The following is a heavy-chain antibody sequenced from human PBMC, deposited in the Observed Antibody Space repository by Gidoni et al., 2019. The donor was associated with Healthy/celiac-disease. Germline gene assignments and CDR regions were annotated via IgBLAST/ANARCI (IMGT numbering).Heavy chain of an antibody. CDR2: ISAYNGNT. J-gene: IGHJ6*02. V-gene: IGHV1-18*01. D-gene: IGHD2-15*01. CDR3: ARDPGYCSGGSCYSDYYYGMDV. Sequence: QVQLVQSGAEVKKPGASVKVSCKASGYTFTSYGISWVRQAPGQGLEWRGWISAYNGNTNYAQKLQGRVTMTTDTSTSTAYRELRSLRSDDTAVYYCARDPGYCSGGSCYSDYYYGMDVWGQGTTVTVSS. CDR1: GYTFTSYG.